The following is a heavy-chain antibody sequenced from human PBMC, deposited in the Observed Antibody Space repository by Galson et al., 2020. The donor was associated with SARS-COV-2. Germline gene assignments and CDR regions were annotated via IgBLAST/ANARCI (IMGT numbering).Heavy chain of an antibody. J-gene: IGHJ4*02. V-gene: IGHV4-59*08. CDR1: GGSINYYY. Sequence: TLSLTCNVSGGSINYYYWGWIRQPPGMGLEWIGYIYFDGSTNYNPSLKSRVTISVDRSNNQFSLRLNSVTAADTALYYCARRARSGSYLDFWGQGTLVTVSS. CDR3: ARRARSGSYLDF. CDR2: IYFDGST. D-gene: IGHD1-26*01.